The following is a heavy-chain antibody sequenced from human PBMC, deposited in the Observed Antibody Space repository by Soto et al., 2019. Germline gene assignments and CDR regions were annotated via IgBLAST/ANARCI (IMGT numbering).Heavy chain of an antibody. V-gene: IGHV4-30-4*01. D-gene: IGHD5-18*01. CDR1: GDSISSNNNY. CDR3: ARGRGYSYGLDP. Sequence: SETLSLTCTVSGDSISSNNNYWSWIRQHPGEGLEWIGFISYSGTTSYSPSLKSRVAISLDTSKNQLSLSLSSVTAADTAVYYCARGRGYSYGLDPWGQGTLVTVSS. J-gene: IGHJ5*02. CDR2: ISYSGTT.